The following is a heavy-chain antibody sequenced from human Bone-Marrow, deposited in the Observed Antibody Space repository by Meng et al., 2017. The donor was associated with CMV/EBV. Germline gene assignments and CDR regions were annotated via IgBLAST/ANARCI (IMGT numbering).Heavy chain of an antibody. CDR3: TREAARMGY. CDR1: GGSISSYY. J-gene: IGHJ4*02. Sequence: QTLSLTCTVSGGSISSYYWSWIRQPPGKGLEWVGFIRSKSYGGTTEYAASVKGRFTISRDDSKSIAYLQMNSLKTEDTAVYYLTREAARMGYWGQGTLVTVSS. D-gene: IGHD5-24*01. CDR2: IRSKSYGGTT. V-gene: IGHV3-49*03.